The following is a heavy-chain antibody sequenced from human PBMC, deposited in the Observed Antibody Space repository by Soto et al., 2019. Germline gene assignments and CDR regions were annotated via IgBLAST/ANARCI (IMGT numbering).Heavy chain of an antibody. CDR1: GFTFSSYG. CDR2: ISYDGSNK. D-gene: IGHD5-12*01. J-gene: IGHJ5*02. Sequence: GGSLRLSCAASGFTFSSYGMHWVRQAPGKGLEWVAVISYDGSNKYYADSVKGRFTISRDNSKNTLYLQMNSLRAEDTAVYYCAKNEGGSSLDSGYDSIVFDPWAQGTLVTVSS. V-gene: IGHV3-30*18. CDR3: AKNEGGSSLDSGYDSIVFDP.